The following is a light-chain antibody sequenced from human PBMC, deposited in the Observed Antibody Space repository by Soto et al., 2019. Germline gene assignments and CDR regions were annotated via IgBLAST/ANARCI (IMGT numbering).Light chain of an antibody. CDR1: QSVSTY. J-gene: IGKJ4*01. V-gene: IGKV3-11*01. CDR2: DAS. CDR3: QQRRAWPCI. Sequence: EIVLTQSPATLSLSPGERATLSCRASQSVSTYLVWYQQKPGQAPRLLIYDASNRATGIPDRFSGSGSGTDFTLTISSLEPGDFAVYYCQQRRAWPCIFGGGTRME.